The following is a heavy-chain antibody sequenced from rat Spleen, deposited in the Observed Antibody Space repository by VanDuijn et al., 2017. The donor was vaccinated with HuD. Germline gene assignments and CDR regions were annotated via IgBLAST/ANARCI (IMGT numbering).Heavy chain of an antibody. CDR3: ERLGVAYYFDY. V-gene: IGHV5-62*01. Sequence: VQLVESGGGLVQPGRSLKLSCVASGFTFGSYGMHWIRQAPGKGLDWVAYISSARGTVYADAVKGRFTISRDNAKNTLYLQLNSLKSENTAIYYCERLGVAYYFDYWGQGVMVTVSS. J-gene: IGHJ2*01. CDR1: GFTFGSYG. CDR2: ISSARGT. D-gene: IGHD1-8*01.